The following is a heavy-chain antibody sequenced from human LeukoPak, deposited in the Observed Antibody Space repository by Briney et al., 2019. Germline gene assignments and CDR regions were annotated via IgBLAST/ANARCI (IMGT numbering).Heavy chain of an antibody. Sequence: GGSLRLSCAASGFTFSSYAVSWVRQAPGKGLEWVSAISGSGGSTYYADSVKGRFTISRDNSKNTLYLQMNSLRAEDTAVYYCASYTIFGVVDYFDYWGQGTLVTVSS. CDR2: ISGSGGST. J-gene: IGHJ4*02. D-gene: IGHD3-3*01. CDR3: ASYTIFGVVDYFDY. CDR1: GFTFSSYA. V-gene: IGHV3-23*01.